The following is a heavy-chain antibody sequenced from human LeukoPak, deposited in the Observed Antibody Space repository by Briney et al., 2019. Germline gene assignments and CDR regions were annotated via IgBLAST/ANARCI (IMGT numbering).Heavy chain of an antibody. V-gene: IGHV4-34*01. CDR3: ARAAFDWFDP. CDR1: GGSFSGYY. Sequence: SETLSLTCAVYGGSFSGYYWSWIRQPPRKGLEWIGEINHSGSTNYNPSLKSRVTISVDTSKNQFSLKLSSVTAADTAVYYCARAAFDWFDPWGQGTLVTVSS. CDR2: INHSGST. J-gene: IGHJ5*02.